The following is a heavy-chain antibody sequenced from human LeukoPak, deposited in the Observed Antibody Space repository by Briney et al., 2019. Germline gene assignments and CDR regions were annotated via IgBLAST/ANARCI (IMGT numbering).Heavy chain of an antibody. CDR1: GFTSSIYA. V-gene: IGHV3-23*01. CDR3: ARDRPNYYGSDGHYYRRDGDY. J-gene: IGHJ4*02. Sequence: GGSLRLSCAASGFTSSIYAMSWVRQAPGQGRQWVSSITSRGESTWYVESLKGRFTITRANSENTLYLQMHRLRAEDTAVYYCARDRPNYYGSDGHYYRRDGDYWGRGTLVSVSS. D-gene: IGHD3-22*01. CDR2: ITSRGEST.